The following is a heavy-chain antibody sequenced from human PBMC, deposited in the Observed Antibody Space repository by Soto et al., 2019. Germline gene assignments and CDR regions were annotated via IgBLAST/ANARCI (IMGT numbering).Heavy chain of an antibody. J-gene: IGHJ4*02. V-gene: IGHV3-7*03. CDR1: GFTFSNYW. D-gene: IGHD3-10*01. Sequence: EVQLVESGGGLGQPGGSLRLSCAASGFTFSNYWMSWVRQAPGKGLEWVANIKQDGSEKYYVDSVKGRFTISRDNAKKSLYLQMNSLRAEDTAVYYCARDLAPYVGGKYDVGGFDSWGQGTLVTVSS. CDR3: ARDLAPYVGGKYDVGGFDS. CDR2: IKQDGSEK.